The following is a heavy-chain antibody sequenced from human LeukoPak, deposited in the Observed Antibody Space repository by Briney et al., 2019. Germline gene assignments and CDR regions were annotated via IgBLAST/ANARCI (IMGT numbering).Heavy chain of an antibody. Sequence: PSETLSLTCTVSGGSISSYYWSWIRQPPGKGLEWIGYIYYSGSTNYNPSLKGRVTISVDTSKNQFSLKLSSVTAADTAVYYCARIKITVTTTPHVTWLIDYWGQGTLVTVSS. CDR1: GGSISSYY. V-gene: IGHV4-59*12. CDR3: ARIKITVTTTPHVTWLIDY. J-gene: IGHJ4*02. CDR2: IYYSGST. D-gene: IGHD4-17*01.